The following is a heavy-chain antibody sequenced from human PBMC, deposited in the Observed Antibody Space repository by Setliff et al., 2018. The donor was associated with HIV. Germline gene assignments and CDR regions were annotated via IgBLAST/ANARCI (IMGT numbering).Heavy chain of an antibody. CDR1: GFTFSSYS. J-gene: IGHJ4*02. Sequence: GESLKISCAASGFTFSSYSMNWVRQAPGKGLEWVSSISSSSSYIYYADSVKGRFTISRDNAKNSLYLQMNSLRAEDTAVYHCARYSSSWHTFDYWGQGTPVTVSS. CDR3: ARYSSSWHTFDY. D-gene: IGHD6-13*01. CDR2: ISSSSSYI. V-gene: IGHV3-21*01.